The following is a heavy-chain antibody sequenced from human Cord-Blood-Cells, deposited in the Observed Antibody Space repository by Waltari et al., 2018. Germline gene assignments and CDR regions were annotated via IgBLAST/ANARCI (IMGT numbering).Heavy chain of an antibody. J-gene: IGHJ3*02. CDR2: INHSGST. Sequence: QVQLQQWGAGLLKPSETLSLTCAVYGGSFSGYYWSWIRQPPGKGLEWIGEINHSGSTHYNPTLTSPVTISVDPSKNQFSLKLSSVTAADTAVYYCARGFPVRAFDICGQGKMVTVSS. D-gene: IGHD4-17*01. CDR1: GGSFSGYY. V-gene: IGHV4-34*01. CDR3: ARGFPVRAFDI.